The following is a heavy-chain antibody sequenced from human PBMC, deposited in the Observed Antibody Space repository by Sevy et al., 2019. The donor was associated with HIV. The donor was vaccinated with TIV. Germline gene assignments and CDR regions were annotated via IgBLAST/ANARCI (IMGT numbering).Heavy chain of an antibody. CDR2: IFSDGSIQ. J-gene: IGHJ4*02. Sequence: GGSLRLSCAASGFTFSNFGMHWVRQAPGKGLEWVAAIFSDGSIQYYEDSVKGRFTIFRDNSKNTQYLQMNSLRAEDTAIYYCAREGPSDWYLDSWGQGTLVTVSS. CDR1: GFTFSNFG. CDR3: AREGPSDWYLDS. V-gene: IGHV3-33*01. D-gene: IGHD6-19*01.